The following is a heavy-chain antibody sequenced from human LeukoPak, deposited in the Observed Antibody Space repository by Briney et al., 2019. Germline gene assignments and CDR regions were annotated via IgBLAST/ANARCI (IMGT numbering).Heavy chain of an antibody. CDR1: GYTFANYD. CDR3: ARAGYCGDGGCRGGSAFDV. V-gene: IGHV1-18*01. D-gene: IGHD2-15*01. Sequence: ASVKVSCKTSGYTFANYDIYWVRQAPGQGLECMGWISGYTGDTKYAQILQGRFTVTTDTSTSTAYMELRSLTYDDTAVYYCARAGYCGDGGCRGGSAFDVWGQGTMVTVSS. CDR2: ISGYTGDT. J-gene: IGHJ3*01.